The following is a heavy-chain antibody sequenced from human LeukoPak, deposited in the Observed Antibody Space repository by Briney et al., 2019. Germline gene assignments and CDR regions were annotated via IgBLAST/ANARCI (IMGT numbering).Heavy chain of an antibody. D-gene: IGHD2-2*03. Sequence: ASVTVSCKASVYTFTSYGISWVRQAPGQGLEWMGWISAYNGNTNYAQKLQGRVTMTTDASTSTAYMELRSLRSDDTAVYYCARDLLDIVVVPAAMWFDPWGQGTLVTVSS. CDR3: ARDLLDIVVVPAAMWFDP. CDR1: VYTFTSYG. V-gene: IGHV1-18*01. CDR2: ISAYNGNT. J-gene: IGHJ5*02.